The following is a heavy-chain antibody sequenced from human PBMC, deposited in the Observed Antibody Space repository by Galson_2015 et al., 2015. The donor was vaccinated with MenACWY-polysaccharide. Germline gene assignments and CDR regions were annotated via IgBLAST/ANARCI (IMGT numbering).Heavy chain of an antibody. Sequence: SLRLSCAVSGFTFKNYWMSWVRQAPGKGLEWVANIKKDGSEKYCVDSVKGRFTISRDNGRSSLYLQMNGLRAEDTAVYYCARGHYGMDFWGQATTVTV. V-gene: IGHV3-7*01. CDR3: ARGHYGMDF. CDR2: IKKDGSEK. J-gene: IGHJ6*02. CDR1: GFTFKNYW.